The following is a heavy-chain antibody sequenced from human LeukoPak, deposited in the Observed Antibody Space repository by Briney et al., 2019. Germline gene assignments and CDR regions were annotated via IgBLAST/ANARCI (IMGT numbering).Heavy chain of an antibody. CDR1: GFTFSSYA. Sequence: QPGGSLRPSCAASGFTFSSYAMGWVRQAPGKGMEWVSAISGSGASTYYEDYVKGRFTISRDNSKNTLYLQMNSLRAEDTAVYYCAKVVWSGYEYDPWGQGTLVTVSS. V-gene: IGHV3-23*01. CDR2: ISGSGAST. J-gene: IGHJ5*02. D-gene: IGHD3-3*01. CDR3: AKVVWSGYEYDP.